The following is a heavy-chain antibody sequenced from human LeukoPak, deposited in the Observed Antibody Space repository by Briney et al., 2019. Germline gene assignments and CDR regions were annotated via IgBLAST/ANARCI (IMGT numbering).Heavy chain of an antibody. D-gene: IGHD2-15*01. CDR3: ARLVVAAPGDWFDP. CDR1: GGSISSSSYY. CDR2: IYYSGST. J-gene: IGHJ5*02. Sequence: SETLSLTCTVSGGSISSSSYYWGWIRQPPGKGLEWIGNIYYSGSTYYNPSLKSRVTISVDTSKNQFSLKLSSVTAADTAVYYCARLVVAAPGDWFDPWGQGTLVTVSS. V-gene: IGHV4-39*07.